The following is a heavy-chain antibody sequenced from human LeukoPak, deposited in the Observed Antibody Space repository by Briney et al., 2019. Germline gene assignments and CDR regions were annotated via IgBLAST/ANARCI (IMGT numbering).Heavy chain of an antibody. Sequence: ASVKVSCKASGYTFTSYYMHWVRQAPGQGLEWMGIINPSGGSTSYAQKFQGRVTMTRDTSTSTVYMELSSLRSEDTAVYYCARDLMNYDILTVYYGYYFDYWGQGTLVTVSS. D-gene: IGHD3-9*01. CDR3: ARDLMNYDILTVYYGYYFDY. J-gene: IGHJ4*02. V-gene: IGHV1-46*01. CDR2: INPSGGST. CDR1: GYTFTSYY.